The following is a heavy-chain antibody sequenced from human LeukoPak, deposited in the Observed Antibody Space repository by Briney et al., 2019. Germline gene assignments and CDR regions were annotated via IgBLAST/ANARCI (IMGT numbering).Heavy chain of an antibody. CDR3: ARQVTPFVSYYYYGMDV. D-gene: IGHD2-21*02. J-gene: IGHJ6*02. V-gene: IGHV3-7*01. CDR2: IKEDGSEK. CDR1: GFTFSSYW. Sequence: GGSLRLSCAASGFTFSSYWMSWVRQAPGKGLEWVANIKEDGSEKYYVDSVKGRFTISGDNAKNSLYLQMNSLRAEDTAVYYCARQVTPFVSYYYYGMDVWGQGTTVTVSS.